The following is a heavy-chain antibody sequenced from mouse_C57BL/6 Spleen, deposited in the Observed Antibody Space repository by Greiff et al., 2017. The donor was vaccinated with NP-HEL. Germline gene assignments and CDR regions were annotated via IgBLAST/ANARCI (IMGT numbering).Heavy chain of an antibody. CDR2: IDPSDSYT. CDR3: ARYFDV. CDR1: GYTFTIYC. J-gene: IGHJ1*03. V-gene: IGHV1-69*01. Sequence: QLQHPGSELLMPFSSVKLSCKASGYTFTIYCMHWVKQRPGQGLDFIGEIDPSDSYTNYNQKFKGKSTLTVDKSSSTAYMQLSSLTSEDSAVYYCARYFDVWGTGTTVTVSS.